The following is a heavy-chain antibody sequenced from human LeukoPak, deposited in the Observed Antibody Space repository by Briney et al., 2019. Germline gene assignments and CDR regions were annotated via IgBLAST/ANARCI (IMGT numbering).Heavy chain of an antibody. V-gene: IGHV4-38-2*02. D-gene: IGHD4-11*01. CDR2: INYSGRM. Sequence: SETLSLTCIVSGYSIRSGYDWGWIRQAPGKGLEWIASINYSGRMYGNPSLKSRINISVDTSKNQFSLRLSSVTAADTAVYYCAKSELNDYMKYWGQGTLVTVSS. CDR3: AKSELNDYMKY. CDR1: GYSIRSGYD. J-gene: IGHJ4*02.